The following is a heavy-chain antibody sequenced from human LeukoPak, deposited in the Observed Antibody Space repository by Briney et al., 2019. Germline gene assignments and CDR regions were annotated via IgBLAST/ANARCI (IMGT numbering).Heavy chain of an antibody. CDR2: INHSGST. D-gene: IGHD1-1*01. V-gene: IGHV4-34*01. CDR3: ARGRVSSSTWYSTYYYYFYMDV. J-gene: IGHJ6*03. Sequence: SETLSLTCAVYGVSFSGFYWSWLRQPPGKGLEWIGEINHSGSTNYNPSLKSRVTISVDTSKNQFSLRLRSVPAADTAVYFCARGRVSSSTWYSTYYYYFYMDVWGKGTTVTVSS. CDR1: GVSFSGFY.